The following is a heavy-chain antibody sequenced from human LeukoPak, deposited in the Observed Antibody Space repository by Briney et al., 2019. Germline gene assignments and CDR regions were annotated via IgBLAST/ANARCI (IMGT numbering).Heavy chain of an antibody. V-gene: IGHV3-64D*06. D-gene: IGHD3-10*01. CDR1: GFTFSSYA. Sequence: GGSLRLSCSASGFTFSSYAMFWVRQAPGKGLDYVSGISSNGGSTYYADSVMGRFTIPRDNSKNTLYLQMSSLRAEDTAVYYCVKLFTYYYGSGSYPDYWGQGTLVTVSS. CDR2: ISSNGGST. J-gene: IGHJ4*02. CDR3: VKLFTYYYGSGSYPDY.